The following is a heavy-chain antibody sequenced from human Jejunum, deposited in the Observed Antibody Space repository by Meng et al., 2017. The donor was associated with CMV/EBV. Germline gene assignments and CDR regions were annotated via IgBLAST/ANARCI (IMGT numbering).Heavy chain of an antibody. CDR1: GFTFSAYD. CDR2: IGTVGDT. D-gene: IGHD3-16*01. V-gene: IGHV3-13*01. J-gene: IGHJ3*02. CDR3: ARDGGLGAFDI. Sequence: CAASGFTFSAYDMHWVRQATGKGLEWVSGIGTVGDTYYPDAVKGRFTISREHAKNSLYLQRNSRRAGDTAVYYCARDGGLGAFDIWGQGTMVTVSS.